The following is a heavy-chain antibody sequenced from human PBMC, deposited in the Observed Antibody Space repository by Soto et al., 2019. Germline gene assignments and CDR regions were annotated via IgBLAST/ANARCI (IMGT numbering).Heavy chain of an antibody. CDR1: GFTFRRFG. CDR2: IWHDGSHA. Sequence: QVQLVESGGGVVQPGRSLRLSCAASGFTFRRFGMHWVRQAPGKGLEWVGVIWHDGSHAYYADSVKGRLTMSRDNSKNTLYVQMNRLRVEDTAVYYCAREIRRDEDFWSGIYYSMDVWGQGTSVTVSS. CDR3: AREIRRDEDFWSGIYYSMDV. V-gene: IGHV3-33*01. D-gene: IGHD3-3*01. J-gene: IGHJ6*02.